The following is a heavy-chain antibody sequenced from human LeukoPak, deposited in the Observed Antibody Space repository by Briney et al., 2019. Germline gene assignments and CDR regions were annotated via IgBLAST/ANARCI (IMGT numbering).Heavy chain of an antibody. J-gene: IGHJ6*02. V-gene: IGHV4-59*12. Sequence: SETLSLTCTVSGGSISSYYWSWIRQPPGKGLEWIGYIYYSGSTNYNPSLKSRVTISVDTSKNRFSLQLNSVTPEDTAVYYCARIAAAGTRDYYGMDVWGQGTTVTVSS. CDR1: GGSISSYY. D-gene: IGHD6-13*01. CDR2: IYYSGST. CDR3: ARIAAAGTRDYYGMDV.